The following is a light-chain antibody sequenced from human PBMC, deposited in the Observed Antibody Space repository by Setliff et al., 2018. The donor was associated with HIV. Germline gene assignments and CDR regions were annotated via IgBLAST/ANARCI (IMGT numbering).Light chain of an antibody. V-gene: IGLV2-14*03. CDR2: GVR. CDR1: NSDVGGYNF. CDR3: SSYAITNSLA. Sequence: QSALTQPASVSGSPGQSITISCTGTNSDVGGYNFVSWYQQYPGKAPKLMIYGVRNRPSGVSERFSGSKSGNTASLTISGLQAEDEADYYCSSYAITNSLAFGTGTKVTVL. J-gene: IGLJ1*01.